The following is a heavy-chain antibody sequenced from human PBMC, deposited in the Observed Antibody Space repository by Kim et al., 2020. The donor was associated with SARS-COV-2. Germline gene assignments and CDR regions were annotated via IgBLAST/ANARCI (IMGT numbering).Heavy chain of an antibody. J-gene: IGHJ6*03. CDR1: GFTFSSYG. CDR3: AKDGVTERGYYYMDV. V-gene: IGHV3-30*18. Sequence: GGSLRLSCAASGFTFSSYGMHWVRQTPGKGLEWVAVISYDGSNKYYADSVKGRFTISRDNSKNTLYLQMNSLRAEDTAVYYCAKDGVTERGYYYMDVWG. D-gene: IGHD3-3*01. CDR2: ISYDGSNK.